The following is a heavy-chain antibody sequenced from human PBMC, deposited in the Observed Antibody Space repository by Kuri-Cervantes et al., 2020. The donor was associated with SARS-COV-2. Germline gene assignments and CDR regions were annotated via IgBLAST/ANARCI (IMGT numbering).Heavy chain of an antibody. CDR2: INTNTGNP. CDR1: GYTFTSHA. CDR3: ARGLKSYYDSSGTKSLQH. J-gene: IGHJ1*01. V-gene: IGHV7-4-1*02. Sequence: ASVKVTCKASGYTFTSHAMNWVRQVPGQGLEWMGWINTNTGNPTYAQGFTGRFVFSLDTSVSTAYLQIISLKAEDTAVYYCARGLKSYYDSSGTKSLQHWGQGTLVTVSS. D-gene: IGHD3-22*01.